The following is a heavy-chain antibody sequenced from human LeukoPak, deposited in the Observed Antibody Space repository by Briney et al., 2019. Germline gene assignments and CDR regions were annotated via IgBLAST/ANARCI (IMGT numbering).Heavy chain of an antibody. D-gene: IGHD3-16*01. CDR1: GFTFSNYW. CDR3: ARDGVADFWVSYGTYNYYYYMAV. CDR2: IKHDSSEK. V-gene: IGHV3-7*01. Sequence: GGTLRLSCAASGFTFSNYWMRLVRQARGQGLEWLANIKHDSSEKDYVDSGKGQFHITRDNAQSSLNLQMNSLRAEDTAVYYCARDGVADFWVSYGTYNYYYYMAVWGKGTTVTVYS. J-gene: IGHJ6*03.